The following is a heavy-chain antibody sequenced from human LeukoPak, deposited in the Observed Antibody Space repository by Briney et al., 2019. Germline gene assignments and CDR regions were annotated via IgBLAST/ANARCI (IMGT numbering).Heavy chain of an antibody. J-gene: IGHJ4*02. D-gene: IGHD3-10*01. CDR1: GFTFSSYW. CDR3: ARGGIRFIDY. V-gene: IGHV3-74*01. Sequence: PGGSLRLSCAASGFTFSSYWMYWVRQDPGKGLVWVSRINSDGSSTNYADSVKGRFTISRDNAKNTLYLQMSSLRAEDTAVYYCARGGIRFIDYWGQGTLVTVSS. CDR2: INSDGSST.